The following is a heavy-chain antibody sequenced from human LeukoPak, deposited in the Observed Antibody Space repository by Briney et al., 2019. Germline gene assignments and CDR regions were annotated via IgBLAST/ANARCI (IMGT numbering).Heavy chain of an antibody. J-gene: IGHJ6*02. CDR3: ARGGGLDV. CDR2: ISGSGVNT. V-gene: IGHV3-23*01. CDR1: GFTFSSYA. Sequence: GGSLRLSCAASGFTFSSYAMSWDRQAPGKGLEWVSSISGSGVNTFYADSVKGRFTISRDNAKNSLYLQMSNLRAEDTAVYFCARGGGLDVWGQGATVTVSS. D-gene: IGHD3-16*01.